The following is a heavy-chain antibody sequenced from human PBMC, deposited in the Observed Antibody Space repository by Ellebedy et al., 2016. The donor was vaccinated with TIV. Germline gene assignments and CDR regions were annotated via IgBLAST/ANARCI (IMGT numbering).Heavy chain of an antibody. V-gene: IGHV3-30*02. CDR1: GFTFNNYV. J-gene: IGHJ6*02. D-gene: IGHD3-10*01. Sequence: PGGSLRLSCAASGFTFNNYVMHWVRQPPGKGLEWVASIRHDGSHVQYADSVRGRFTISRDNSKNTLYLQMNSLRAEDTAVYYCAKDLGFGELLFYYYGMDVWGQGTTVTVSS. CDR2: IRHDGSHV. CDR3: AKDLGFGELLFYYYGMDV.